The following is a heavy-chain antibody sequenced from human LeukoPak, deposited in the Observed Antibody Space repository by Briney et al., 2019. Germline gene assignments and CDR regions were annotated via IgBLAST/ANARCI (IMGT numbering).Heavy chain of an antibody. CDR2: IYYSGST. D-gene: IGHD6-25*01. V-gene: IGHV4-39*01. Sequence: PSETLSLTCTVSGGSISSGDYYWGWIRQPPGRGLEWIGNIYYSGSTYYSPSLKSRVTVSVDTSKNQFSLKLSSVTAADTAVYYCARQSTIAAARIDPWGQGTLVTVFS. CDR1: GGSISSGDYY. CDR3: ARQSTIAAARIDP. J-gene: IGHJ5*02.